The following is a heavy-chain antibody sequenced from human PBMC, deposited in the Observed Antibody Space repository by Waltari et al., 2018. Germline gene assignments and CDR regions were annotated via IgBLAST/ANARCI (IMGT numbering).Heavy chain of an antibody. CDR1: GYTFTGYY. J-gene: IGHJ4*02. CDR2: INPTSGDT. V-gene: IGHV1-2*06. CDR3: ARDLGSDYGNRDY. D-gene: IGHD4-17*01. Sequence: QVHLVQSGAEVKTPGASVKVSCKASGYTFTGYYIQWVRLAPGQGLEWMGRINPTSGDTNAAQKCPGRVTLTRDTSINTAYMELSSLKSDDTAVYYCARDLGSDYGNRDYWGQGTLVTVPS.